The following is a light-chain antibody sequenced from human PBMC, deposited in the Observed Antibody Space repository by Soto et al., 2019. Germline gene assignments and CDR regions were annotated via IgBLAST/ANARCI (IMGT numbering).Light chain of an antibody. V-gene: IGLV2-14*01. J-gene: IGLJ1*01. CDR3: NSYTTNNTYV. Sequence: QSVLTQPASVSGSPGQSITISCTGTSNDYVYVSWYQQHPGKAPKLMIYEVSNRPSGVSNRFSGSKSGNTASLTISGLQADDEADYYCNSYTTNNTYVFGTGTKVTVL. CDR1: SNDYVY. CDR2: EVS.